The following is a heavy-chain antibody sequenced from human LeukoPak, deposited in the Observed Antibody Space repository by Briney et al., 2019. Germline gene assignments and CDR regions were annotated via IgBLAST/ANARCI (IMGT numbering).Heavy chain of an antibody. CDR2: IYPGDSDT. CDR3: ASEITIFGVVMPRY. J-gene: IGHJ4*02. D-gene: IGHD3-3*01. CDR1: GYSSTSYW. Sequence: GESLKIPCKGSGYSSTSYWIGWVRQMPGKGLEWMGIIYPGDSDTRYSPSFQGQVTISADTSISTAYLQWSSLKASDTAMYYCASEITIFGVVMPRYWGQGTLVTVSS. V-gene: IGHV5-51*01.